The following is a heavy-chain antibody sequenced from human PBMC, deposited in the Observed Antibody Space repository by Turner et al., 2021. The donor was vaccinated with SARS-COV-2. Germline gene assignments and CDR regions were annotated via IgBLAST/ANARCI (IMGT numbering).Heavy chain of an antibody. Sequence: EVQLVESGGGLVQPGGSLRLACAASGFTFRSYWMSWVRQAPGKGPEWLANIKQDGSEKYYVDSVKGRFTISRDNAKNSLYLQMSSLRAEDTAVYYCARVSGAAVWGNYAFDIWGQGTMVTVSS. J-gene: IGHJ3*02. CDR2: IKQDGSEK. D-gene: IGHD3-16*01. V-gene: IGHV3-7*01. CDR1: GFTFRSYW. CDR3: ARVSGAAVWGNYAFDI.